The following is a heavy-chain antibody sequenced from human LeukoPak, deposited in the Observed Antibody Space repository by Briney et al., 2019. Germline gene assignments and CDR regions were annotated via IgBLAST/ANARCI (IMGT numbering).Heavy chain of an antibody. CDR1: GYTFTSYG. V-gene: IGHV1-18*04. CDR3: ARDSDLGCSSTSCYDSYYYYGMDV. CDR2: ISAYNGNT. D-gene: IGHD2-2*01. Sequence: ASVKVSCKASGYTFTSYGISWVRQAPGQGLEWMGWISAYNGNTNYAQRLQGRVTMTTDTSTSTVYMELRSLRSDDTAVYYCARDSDLGCSSTSCYDSYYYYGMDVWGKGTTVTVSS. J-gene: IGHJ6*04.